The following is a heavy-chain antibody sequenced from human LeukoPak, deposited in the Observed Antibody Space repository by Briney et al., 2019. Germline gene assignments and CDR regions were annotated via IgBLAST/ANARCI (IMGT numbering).Heavy chain of an antibody. CDR1: GITVSRNY. D-gene: IGHD4-17*01. CDR2: IRSGGNI. V-gene: IGHV3-66*01. J-gene: IGHJ4*02. Sequence: GGSLRLSCAVSGITVSRNYMSWVRQAPGKGLEWVSVIRSGGNIYYADSVTGRFTVSRDNSKNTVSLQMNSLRAGDTAVYYCVGATGFGYWGQGTLVTVSS. CDR3: VGATGFGY.